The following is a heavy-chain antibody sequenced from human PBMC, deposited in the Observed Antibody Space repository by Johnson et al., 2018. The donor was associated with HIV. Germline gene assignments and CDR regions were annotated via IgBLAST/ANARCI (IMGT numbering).Heavy chain of an antibody. CDR2: ISYDGSNR. CDR3: ASSAHDAFDI. V-gene: IGHV3-30*04. Sequence: QVQLVESGGGVVQPGRSLRLSCAASGFTFSSYPMHWVRQAPGKGLAWVAVISYDGSNRYYADSAKGRFTISRDNSKNTLYLQMNSLRAEDTAVYYCASSAHDAFDIWGQGTMVTVSS. D-gene: IGHD2-2*01. CDR1: GFTFSSYP. J-gene: IGHJ3*02.